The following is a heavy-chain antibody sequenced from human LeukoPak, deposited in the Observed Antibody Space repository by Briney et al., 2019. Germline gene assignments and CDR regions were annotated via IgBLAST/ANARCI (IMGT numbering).Heavy chain of an antibody. D-gene: IGHD1-20*01. CDR3: TRLISGGFDP. CDR1: GGNITNYA. J-gene: IGHJ5*02. V-gene: IGHV1-69*04. Sequence: SVKVSCKFSGGNITNYAVSWVRQAPGQGLEWMGRITSLLDSTNYAQKFQDRLTITADKSTNTAYMELSGLRSDDTAIYYCTRLISGGFDPWGQGAQVTVSS. CDR2: ITSLLDST.